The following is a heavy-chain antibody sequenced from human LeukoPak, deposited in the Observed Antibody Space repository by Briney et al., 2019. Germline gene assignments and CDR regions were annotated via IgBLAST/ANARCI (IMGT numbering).Heavy chain of an antibody. CDR3: AREVRDVVAVPAAS. J-gene: IGHJ4*02. Sequence: SETLSLTCTVSGGSMSIDSFYWGWIRQPPGRGLDWIGTVYHTGSTYLNPALKSRLTLSVSTTKSQFSLNLSSVTATDTSVYYSAREVRDVVAVPAASWGQGTLVTASS. CDR2: VYHTGST. V-gene: IGHV4-39*02. CDR1: GGSMSIDSFY. D-gene: IGHD2-2*01.